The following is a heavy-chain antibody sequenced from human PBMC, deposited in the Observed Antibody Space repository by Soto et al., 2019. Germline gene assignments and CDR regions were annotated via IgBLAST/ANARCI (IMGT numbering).Heavy chain of an antibody. CDR1: GGSITSHY. CDR3: ARQGFGQLHGLVDV. J-gene: IGHJ6*02. Sequence: QVQLQESGPGLVKPSETLSLTCSVSGGSITSHYCSWFRQPPGKGLEWIGYIHHSGSTSYNPSLKSRVTMSVDTSKNQFSLKVSSVTAADTALYYCARQGFGQLHGLVDVWDPGTTVTVSS. D-gene: IGHD3-10*01. CDR2: IHHSGST. V-gene: IGHV4-59*08.